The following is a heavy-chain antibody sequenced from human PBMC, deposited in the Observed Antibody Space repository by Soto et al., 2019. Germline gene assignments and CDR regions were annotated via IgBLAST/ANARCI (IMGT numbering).Heavy chain of an antibody. J-gene: IGHJ6*03. V-gene: IGHV1-18*01. CDR2: ISAYNGNT. CDR1: GYTVNSYG. Sequence: GASVKVSCKASGYTVNSYGISWVRQAPGQRLEWMGWISAYNGNTNYAQKLQGRVTMTRNTSISTAYMELSSLRSEDTAVYYCARVIVVVPHALYPKYYYNLDVWGKGTRVTFSS. D-gene: IGHD2-2*01. CDR3: ARVIVVVPHALYPKYYYNLDV.